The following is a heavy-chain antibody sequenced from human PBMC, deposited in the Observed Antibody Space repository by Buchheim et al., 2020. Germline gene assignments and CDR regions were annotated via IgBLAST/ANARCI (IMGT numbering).Heavy chain of an antibody. J-gene: IGHJ4*02. CDR3: ARDKGSSGWTPCFDY. CDR2: ISYDGSNT. V-gene: IGHV3-30-3*01. CDR1: GFTFSSYA. D-gene: IGHD6-19*01. Sequence: QVQLVESGGGVVQPGRSLRLSCAASGFTFSSYAMHWVRQAPGKGLEWVAVISYDGSNTYYADSVKGRFTISRDNSKNTLYLQMNSLRAEDTAGYYCARDKGSSGWTPCFDYWGQGTL.